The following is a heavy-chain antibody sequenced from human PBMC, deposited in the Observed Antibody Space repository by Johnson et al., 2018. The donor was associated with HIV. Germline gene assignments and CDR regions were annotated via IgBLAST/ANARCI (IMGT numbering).Heavy chain of an antibody. CDR2: IRYDGSNK. J-gene: IGHJ3*02. Sequence: QVQLVESGGGVVQPGGSLRLSCAASGFTFSSYGMHWVRQAPGKGLEWVAFIRYDGSNKYYADSVMGRFTISRDNSKNTLYLQMNSLRAEDTAVYYCAKDMRSLAYYYDSSGYNAFDIWGQGTMVTVSS. CDR1: GFTFSSYG. V-gene: IGHV3-30*02. CDR3: AKDMRSLAYYYDSSGYNAFDI. D-gene: IGHD3-22*01.